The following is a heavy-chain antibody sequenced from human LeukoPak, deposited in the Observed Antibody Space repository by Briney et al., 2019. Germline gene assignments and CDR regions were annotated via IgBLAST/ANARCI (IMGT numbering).Heavy chain of an antibody. D-gene: IGHD2-15*01. Sequence: ASVKVSCKASGYTFTGYYMHWVRQAPGQGLEWMGWINPNSGGTNYAQKFQGRVTMTRDTSISTAYMELSRLRSDDSAVYYCSGDTCRQGFDYWGQGTLVTVSS. CDR1: GYTFTGYY. CDR2: INPNSGGT. CDR3: SGDTCRQGFDY. V-gene: IGHV1-2*02. J-gene: IGHJ4*02.